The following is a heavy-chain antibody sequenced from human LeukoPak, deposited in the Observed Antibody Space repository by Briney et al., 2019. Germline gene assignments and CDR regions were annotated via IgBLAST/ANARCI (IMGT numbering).Heavy chain of an antibody. V-gene: IGHV3-23*01. J-gene: IGHJ6*03. Sequence: GSLRLSCAASGFTFSSYAMSWVRQAPGKGLERVSAISGSGGSTYYADSVKGRFTISRDNSKNTLYLQMNSLRAEDTAVYYCAKIPAFGVDRYYYYMDVWGKGTTVTVSS. CDR3: AKIPAFGVDRYYYYMDV. CDR2: ISGSGGST. CDR1: GFTFSSYA. D-gene: IGHD3-3*01.